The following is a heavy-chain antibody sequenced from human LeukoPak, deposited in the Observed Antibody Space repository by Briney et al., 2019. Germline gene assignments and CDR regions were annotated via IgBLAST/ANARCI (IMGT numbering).Heavy chain of an antibody. CDR2: MIPDTGNT. Sequence: ASVKVSCKASGYTFTSHHINWVRQAAGQGLEWMGWMIPDTGNTAYAQKFQARVTMTWDTSISTAYMELGSLRSEDTAVYYCARGRPTNLGGIYWGQGTLVTVSS. CDR3: ARGRPTNLGGIY. D-gene: IGHD7-27*01. J-gene: IGHJ4*02. CDR1: GYTFTSHH. V-gene: IGHV1-8*01.